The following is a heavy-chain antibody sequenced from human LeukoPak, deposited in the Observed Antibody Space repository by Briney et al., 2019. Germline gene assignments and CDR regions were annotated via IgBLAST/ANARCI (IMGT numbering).Heavy chain of an antibody. V-gene: IGHV3-9*01. CDR1: GFTFSSYA. CDR3: AKGTMVRGVIDY. CDR2: ISWNSGSI. J-gene: IGHJ4*02. Sequence: GGSLRLSCAASGFTFSSYAMSWVRQAPGKGLEWVSGISWNSGSIGYADSVKGRFTISRDNAKNSLYLQMNSLRAEDTALYYCAKGTMVRGVIDYWGQGTLVTVSS. D-gene: IGHD3-10*01.